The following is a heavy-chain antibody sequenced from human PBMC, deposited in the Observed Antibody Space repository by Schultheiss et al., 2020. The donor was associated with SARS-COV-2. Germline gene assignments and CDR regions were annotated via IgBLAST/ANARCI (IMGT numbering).Heavy chain of an antibody. CDR2: IYYSGST. J-gene: IGHJ4*02. D-gene: IGHD6-13*01. Sequence: SETLSLTCTVSGGSISSYYWSWIRQPPGKGLEWIGYIYYSGSTNYNPSLKSRVTISVDTSKNQFSLKLSSVTAADTAVYYCARQKGGIAAAGTRTLGYFDYWGQGTLVTVSS. V-gene: IGHV4-59*08. CDR1: GGSISSYY. CDR3: ARQKGGIAAAGTRTLGYFDY.